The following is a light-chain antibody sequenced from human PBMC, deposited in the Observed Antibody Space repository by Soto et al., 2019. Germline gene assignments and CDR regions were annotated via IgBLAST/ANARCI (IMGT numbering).Light chain of an antibody. J-gene: IGLJ3*02. CDR2: LEGSGSY. CDR1: SGHSSYI. V-gene: IGLV4-60*03. Sequence: QPVLTQSSSASASLGSSVKLTCTLSSGHSSYIIAWHQQQPGKAPRYLMKLEGSGSYNKGSGVPDRFSGSSSGADRYLTIANLQSEDEADYYWETWDSNTSVFGGGTKLTVL. CDR3: ETWDSNTSV.